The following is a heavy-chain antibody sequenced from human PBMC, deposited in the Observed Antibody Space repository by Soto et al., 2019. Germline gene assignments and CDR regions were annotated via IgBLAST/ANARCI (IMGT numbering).Heavy chain of an antibody. D-gene: IGHD6-19*01. Sequence: ASVKVSCKASGYTFTSYGISWVRQAPGQGLEWMGWISAYNGNTNYAQKLQGRVTMTTDTSTSTAYMELRSLRSDDTAVYYCARDPPYSSGSQVSYFDDWGQGTLVTVSS. CDR3: ARDPPYSSGSQVSYFDD. V-gene: IGHV1-18*01. J-gene: IGHJ4*02. CDR2: ISAYNGNT. CDR1: GYTFTSYG.